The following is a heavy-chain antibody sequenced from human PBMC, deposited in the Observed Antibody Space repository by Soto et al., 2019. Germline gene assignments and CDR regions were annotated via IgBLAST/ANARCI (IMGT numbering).Heavy chain of an antibody. Sequence: SETLSLTCAVYGGSFSGYYWSWIRQPPGKGLEWIGEINHSGSTNYNPSLKSRVTISVDTSKNQFSLKLSSVTAADTAVYYCASQYSSGWYYFDYWGQGTLVTVSS. D-gene: IGHD6-19*01. J-gene: IGHJ4*02. CDR1: GGSFSGYY. CDR3: ASQYSSGWYYFDY. CDR2: INHSGST. V-gene: IGHV4-34*01.